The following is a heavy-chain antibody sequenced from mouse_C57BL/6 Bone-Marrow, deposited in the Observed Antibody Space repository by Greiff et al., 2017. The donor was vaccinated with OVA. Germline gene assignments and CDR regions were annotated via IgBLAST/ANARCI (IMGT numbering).Heavy chain of an antibody. J-gene: IGHJ2*01. Sequence: QVQLQQPGAELVKPGASVKLSCKASGYTFTSYWMHWVKQRPGRGLEWIGWIDPNSGGTNYNEKFKGKATLTVDKPSSTAYMQLSSLTSEDSAVYYCARGGDGCYKDFDYWGQGTTLTVSS. CDR2: IDPNSGGT. V-gene: IGHV1-72*01. D-gene: IGHD2-3*01. CDR3: ARGGDGCYKDFDY. CDR1: GYTFTSYW.